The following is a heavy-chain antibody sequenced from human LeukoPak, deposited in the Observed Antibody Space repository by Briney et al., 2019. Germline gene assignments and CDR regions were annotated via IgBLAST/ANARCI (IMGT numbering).Heavy chain of an antibody. J-gene: IGHJ2*01. CDR1: GGSIRSYH. CDR3: VSLGSGRFFDL. CDR2: IYTSGNT. V-gene: IGHV4-4*07. Sequence: TSETLSLTCTVSGGSIRSYHWSWIRQPAGKGLEWVGLIYTSGNTRYNSSLKSRVTMSVDTSKNQFSLKLRSLAAADTAVYFCVSLGSGRFFDLWGRGTLVTVSS. D-gene: IGHD3-16*01.